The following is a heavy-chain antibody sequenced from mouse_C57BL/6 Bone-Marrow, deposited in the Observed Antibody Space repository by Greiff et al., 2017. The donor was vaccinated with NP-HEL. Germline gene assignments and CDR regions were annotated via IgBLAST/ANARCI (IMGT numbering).Heavy chain of an antibody. J-gene: IGHJ3*01. CDR3: ARHEDSSGYERDGFAY. CDR1: GYTFTEYT. D-gene: IGHD3-2*02. Sequence: VQLQQSGAELVEPGASVKLSCKASGYTFTEYTIHWVKQRSGQGLEWIGWFYPGSGSIKHNEKFKDKATLTADKSSSTVYMELSRLTSEDSAVYFCARHEDSSGYERDGFAYWGQGTLVTVSA. V-gene: IGHV1-62-2*01. CDR2: FYPGSGSI.